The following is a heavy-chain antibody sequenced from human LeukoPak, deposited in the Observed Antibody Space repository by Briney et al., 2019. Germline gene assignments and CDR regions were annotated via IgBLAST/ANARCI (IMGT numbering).Heavy chain of an antibody. V-gene: IGHV3-7*03. Sequence: PGGSLRLSCAASGFTFSSYWMSWVRQAPGKGLEWVANIKQDGSEKYYVDPVKGRFTISRDNAKNSPYLQMNSLRAEDTAVYYCARRYCSGGSCYCDYWGQGTLVTVSS. CDR3: ARRYCSGGSCYCDY. D-gene: IGHD2-15*01. J-gene: IGHJ4*02. CDR1: GFTFSSYW. CDR2: IKQDGSEK.